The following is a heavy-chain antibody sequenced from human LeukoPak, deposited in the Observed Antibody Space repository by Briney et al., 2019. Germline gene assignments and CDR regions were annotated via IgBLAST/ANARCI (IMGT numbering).Heavy chain of an antibody. D-gene: IGHD3-9*01. J-gene: IGHJ6*04. CDR3: ARDDPRSQLRYSDWPKHALYYYYGMDV. Sequence: AVKVSCKASGGTFSSYAISWVRQAPGQGLEWMGGIIPSFGTANYAQKFQGRVTITADKSTSTAYMELSSLRSEDTAVYYCARDDPRSQLRYSDWPKHALYYYYGMDVWGKGTTVTVSS. CDR1: GGTFSSYA. CDR2: IIPSFGTA. V-gene: IGHV1-69*06.